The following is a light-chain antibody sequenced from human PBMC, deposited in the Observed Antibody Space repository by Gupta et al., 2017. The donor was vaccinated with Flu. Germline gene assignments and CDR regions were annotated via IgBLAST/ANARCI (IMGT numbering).Light chain of an antibody. CDR2: RDN. CDR3: AAWDSSLSVGV. Sequence: QAGLTQPPSVSKGLRQTATLTCTGNSNNVGNQGAAWLQHHQGHPPKVLFARDNSRPSGISERLSASRSGNTASLTIAGLQPEDEADYYCAAWDSSLSVGVFGGGTKLTVL. CDR1: SNNVGNQG. J-gene: IGLJ3*02. V-gene: IGLV10-54*04.